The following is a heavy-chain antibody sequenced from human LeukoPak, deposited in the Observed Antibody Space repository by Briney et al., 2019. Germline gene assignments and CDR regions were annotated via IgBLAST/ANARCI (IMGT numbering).Heavy chain of an antibody. J-gene: IGHJ3*02. CDR3: ARLISRQAHDAFDI. V-gene: IGHV3-21*01. CDR2: IRTSSNCI. D-gene: IGHD3/OR15-3a*01. Sequence: VGSLGVSPVQSVDTPWNYMAYWVRPTPPKNLHWVSFIRTSSNCIYYGDSVKGRFTISRDNAKNSLFLQMDSLRAEDAPVYYCARLISRQAHDAFDIWGEETMGT. CDR1: DTPWNYM.